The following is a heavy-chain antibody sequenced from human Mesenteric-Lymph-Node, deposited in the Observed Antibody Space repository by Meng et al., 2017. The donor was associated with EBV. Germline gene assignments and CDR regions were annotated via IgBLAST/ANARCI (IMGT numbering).Heavy chain of an antibody. V-gene: IGHV3-21*01. D-gene: IGHD4-17*01. Sequence: EVPLVESGGGVVTPGESLRLSCVASGFTFNTSTLNWVRQAPGKGLEWLSAISASSGNIYYTDSVKGRFTVSRDNAKNSLYVQMNSLRAEDTAIYYCASKDYDDYYFDFWGQGTLVTVSS. CDR3: ASKDYDDYYFDF. CDR2: ISASSGNI. J-gene: IGHJ4*02. CDR1: GFTFNTST.